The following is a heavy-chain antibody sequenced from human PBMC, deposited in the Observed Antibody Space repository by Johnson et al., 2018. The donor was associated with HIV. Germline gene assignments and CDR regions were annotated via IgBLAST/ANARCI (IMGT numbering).Heavy chain of an antibody. CDR2: TSYDGSNK. D-gene: IGHD3-16*02. CDR3: ARDVLSDLSLQGAFDV. CDR1: GFTFNYYP. V-gene: IGHV3-30*04. Sequence: QVQLVESGGGVVQPGRSLRLSCLVSGFTFNYYPIHWVRQAPGKGLEWVALTSYDGSNKYYADSVKGRFSISRDTSTNTLYLQVNSLRAEDTALYYCARDVLSDLSLQGAFDVWGQGTVVTVST. J-gene: IGHJ3*01.